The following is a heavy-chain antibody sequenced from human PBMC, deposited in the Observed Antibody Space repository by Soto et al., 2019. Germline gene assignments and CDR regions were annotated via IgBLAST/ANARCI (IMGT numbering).Heavy chain of an antibody. CDR1: GYTFTSYD. Sequence: QVQLVQSGAEVKKPGASVKVSCKASGYTFTSYDINWVRQATGQGLEWMGWMNPNSGNTGFAQKFQGRVTMTSNTSLTTAYMELSSLRYEYTAVYYCAIETTTRGMDVWCQGTTVTVSS. V-gene: IGHV1-8*01. CDR2: MNPNSGNT. D-gene: IGHD1-1*01. J-gene: IGHJ6*02. CDR3: AIETTTRGMDV.